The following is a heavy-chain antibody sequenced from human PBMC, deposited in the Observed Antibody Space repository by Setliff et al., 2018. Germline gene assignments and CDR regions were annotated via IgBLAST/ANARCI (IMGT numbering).Heavy chain of an antibody. CDR3: ARRGVLIIPDAFDV. CDR1: GGSFSGHY. V-gene: IGHV4-34*01. J-gene: IGHJ3*01. D-gene: IGHD3-3*01. CDR2: IDHRGNT. Sequence: SETLSLTCAVYGGSFSGHYWSWIRQSPGKGLEWIGEIDHRGNTNYNPSLRSRLTVLVDTSKNQVSLEVKSVTAADTAVYYCARRGVLIIPDAFDVWGQGTVGTVS.